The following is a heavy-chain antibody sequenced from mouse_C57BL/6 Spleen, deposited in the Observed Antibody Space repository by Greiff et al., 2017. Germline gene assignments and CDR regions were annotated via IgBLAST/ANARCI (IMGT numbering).Heavy chain of an antibody. CDR2: IDPSDSET. D-gene: IGHD2-2*01. CDR3: AREGGSTMVTTGFAY. V-gene: IGHV1-52*01. J-gene: IGHJ3*01. CDR1: GYTFTSYW. Sequence: VQLQQSGAELVRPGSSVKLSCKASGYTFTSYWMHWVKQRPIQGLEWIGNIDPSDSETHYNQKFKDKATLTVDKSSSTAYMQLSSLTSEDSAVYYCAREGGSTMVTTGFAYWGQGTLVTVSA.